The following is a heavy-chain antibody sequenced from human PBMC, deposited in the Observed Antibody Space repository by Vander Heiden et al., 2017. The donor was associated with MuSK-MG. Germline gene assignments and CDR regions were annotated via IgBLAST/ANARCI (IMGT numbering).Heavy chain of an antibody. CDR3: AGWCGMNQDAFDI. Sequence: QVQLQESGPGLVKPSETLSLTCAVPGYSISSGYYWGWIRQPPGKGLEWIGSIYHTGHHSGGTYYNPALKSRVSISVDTSKNQFSLKLGSVTAADTAVYYCAGWCGMNQDAFDIWGQGTLVTVSS. CDR1: GYSISSGYY. V-gene: IGHV4-38-2*01. D-gene: IGHD2-15*01. CDR2: IYHTGHHSGGT. J-gene: IGHJ3*02.